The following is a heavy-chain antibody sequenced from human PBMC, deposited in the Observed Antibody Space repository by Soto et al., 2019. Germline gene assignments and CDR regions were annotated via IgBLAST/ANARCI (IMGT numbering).Heavy chain of an antibody. CDR2: IYSGGST. J-gene: IGHJ4*02. CDR3: ASAGGGLAFDY. D-gene: IGHD3-10*01. V-gene: IGHV3-53*01. Sequence: VRQAPGKGLEWVSVIYSGGSTYYADSVKGRFTISRDNSKNTLYLQMNSLRAEDTAVYYCASAGGGLAFDYWGQGTLVTVSS.